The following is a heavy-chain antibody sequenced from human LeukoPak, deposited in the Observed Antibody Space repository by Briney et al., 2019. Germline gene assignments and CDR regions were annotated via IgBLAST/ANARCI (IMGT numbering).Heavy chain of an antibody. CDR3: ARRLGLPSYYYGSGSYYRYYFDY. CDR2: INHSGSN. Sequence: SETLSPTCAVYSGSVSRYYWSWNRQPAGKGLEWIGEINHSGSNNYNASLKSRVTISVDTSRNQFSLKLSSLTAADTAVYYCARRLGLPSYYYGSGSYYRYYFDYWGQGTLVTVSS. D-gene: IGHD3-10*01. J-gene: IGHJ4*02. V-gene: IGHV4-34*01. CDR1: SGSVSRYY.